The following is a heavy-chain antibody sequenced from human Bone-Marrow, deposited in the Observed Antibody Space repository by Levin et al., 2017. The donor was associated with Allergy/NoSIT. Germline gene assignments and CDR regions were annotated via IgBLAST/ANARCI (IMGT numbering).Heavy chain of an antibody. CDR1: GGSVSRGSYY. V-gene: IGHV4-61*01. J-gene: IGHJ6*02. CDR2: IYHSGNT. CDR3: ARDKVIPAASEYYYYGMDV. D-gene: IGHD2-2*01. Sequence: SETLSLTCTVSGGSVSRGSYYWSWIRQPPGKGLEWIGHIYHSGNTKYNPSLKSRVTITVDTSKNQFALNLSSVTAADTAVYYCARDKVIPAASEYYYYGMDVWGQGTTVTVSS.